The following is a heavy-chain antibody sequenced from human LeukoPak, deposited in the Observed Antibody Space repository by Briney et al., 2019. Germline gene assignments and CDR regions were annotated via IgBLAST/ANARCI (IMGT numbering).Heavy chain of an antibody. CDR1: GYTFTGYY. D-gene: IGHD4-17*01. CDR2: INPNSGGT. Sequence: TSVKVSCKASGYTFTGYYMHWVRQAPGQGLEWMGWINPNSGGTNYAQKFQGRVTMTRDTSISTAYMELSRLRSDDTAVYYCAREDTVTYYYYYYGMDVWGQGTTVTVSS. J-gene: IGHJ6*02. V-gene: IGHV1-2*02. CDR3: AREDTVTYYYYYYGMDV.